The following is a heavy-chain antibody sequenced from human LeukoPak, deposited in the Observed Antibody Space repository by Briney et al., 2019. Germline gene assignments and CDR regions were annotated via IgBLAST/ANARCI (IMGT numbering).Heavy chain of an antibody. V-gene: IGHV4-61*01. Sequence: SETLSLTCTVSGGSVSSGSYYWSWIRQPPGKGLEWIGYIYYSGGTNHNPSLKSRVTISVDTSKNQVSLNLRSVTAADTAVYYCVTMVPPQYSYGSSFDHWGQGTLATVSS. J-gene: IGHJ4*02. CDR2: IYYSGGT. CDR3: VTMVPPQYSYGSSFDH. D-gene: IGHD5-18*01. CDR1: GGSVSSGSYY.